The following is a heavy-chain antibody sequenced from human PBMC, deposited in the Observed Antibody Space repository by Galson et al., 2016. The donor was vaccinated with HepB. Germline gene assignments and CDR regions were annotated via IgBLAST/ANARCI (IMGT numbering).Heavy chain of an antibody. CDR3: ARDLRYYGSVTYFYYYDY. J-gene: IGHJ4*02. D-gene: IGHD3-10*01. CDR2: INGDGSSI. Sequence: SLRLSCAASGFTFSSYWMHWVRQAPGKGLVWVSRINGDGSSIDYADSVKGRFIISRDNAKNTLYLQMNSLRAEDTAVYFCARDLRYYGSVTYFYYYDYWGQGTLVTVSS. V-gene: IGHV3-74*01. CDR1: GFTFSSYW.